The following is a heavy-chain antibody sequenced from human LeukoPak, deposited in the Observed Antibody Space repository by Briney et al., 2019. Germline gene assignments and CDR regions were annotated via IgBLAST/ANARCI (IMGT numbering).Heavy chain of an antibody. Sequence: SETLSLTCTVSGGSISSYYWSWIRQSPGKGLEWIRYIFYIGSTNYNPSLKSRVTISVDTSKNQFSLKLSSVTAADTAVYYCARETVAARLYYMDVWGKGTTVTVSS. CDR2: IFYIGST. J-gene: IGHJ6*03. CDR3: ARETVAARLYYMDV. V-gene: IGHV4-59*12. D-gene: IGHD6-6*01. CDR1: GGSISSYY.